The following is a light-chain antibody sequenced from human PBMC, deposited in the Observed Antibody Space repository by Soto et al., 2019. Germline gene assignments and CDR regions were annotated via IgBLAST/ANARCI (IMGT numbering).Light chain of an antibody. Sequence: QSVLTQPTSVSGAPGQRVTITCTGSNSTIGAGFDVHWYQHLPGTAPKLLIFANTNRPSGVPDRFSASKSGTSASLVITGLRADDEADYYCQSSDSSLRRVFGGGTKVTVL. CDR2: ANT. J-gene: IGLJ3*02. V-gene: IGLV1-40*01. CDR1: NSTIGAGFD. CDR3: QSSDSSLRRV.